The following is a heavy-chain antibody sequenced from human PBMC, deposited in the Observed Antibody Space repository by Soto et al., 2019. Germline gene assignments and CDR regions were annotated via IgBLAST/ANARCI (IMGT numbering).Heavy chain of an antibody. V-gene: IGHV1-69*04. D-gene: IGHD1-26*01. Sequence: QVQLVQSGAEVKKPESSVTVSRKASGGTFSNYSITWVRQAPGQGLEWMGRFIPILGIANYAQKFQGRVTITADKSTSTASMELSSLRSEDTAVYYCARDGVTTSLLDNWGQGTLVTVSS. J-gene: IGHJ4*02. CDR3: ARDGVTTSLLDN. CDR2: FIPILGIA. CDR1: GGTFSNYS.